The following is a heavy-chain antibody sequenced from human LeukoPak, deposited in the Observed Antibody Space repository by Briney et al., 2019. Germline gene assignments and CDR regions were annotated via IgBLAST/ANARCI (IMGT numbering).Heavy chain of an antibody. CDR2: INHSGST. J-gene: IGHJ6*04. Sequence: SETLSLTCAVYGGSFSGYYWSWIRQPPGKGLEWIGEINHSGSTNYNPSLKSRVTISVDTSKNQFSLKLSSVTAADTAVYYCARAPRRTGTLDVWGKGTTVTVSS. CDR1: GGSFSGYY. D-gene: IGHD1-1*01. CDR3: ARAPRRTGTLDV. V-gene: IGHV4-34*01.